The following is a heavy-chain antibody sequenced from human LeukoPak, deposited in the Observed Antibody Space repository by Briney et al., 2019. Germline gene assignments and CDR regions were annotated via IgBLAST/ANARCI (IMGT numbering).Heavy chain of an antibody. CDR1: GFTFSSYA. Sequence: QPGGSLRLSCAASGFTFSSYAMSWVRQAPGKGLEWVSAISGSGTSTYYADSVKGRFTISRDSSKNTLYLQMNSLRADDTAVYYCAKDGQMATIRFGYTPQYYFDYWGQGTLVTVSS. V-gene: IGHV3-23*01. D-gene: IGHD5-24*01. CDR3: AKDGQMATIRFGYTPQYYFDY. J-gene: IGHJ4*02. CDR2: ISGSGTST.